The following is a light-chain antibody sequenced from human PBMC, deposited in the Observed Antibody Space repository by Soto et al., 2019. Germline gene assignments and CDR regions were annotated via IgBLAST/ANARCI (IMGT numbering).Light chain of an antibody. CDR2: GAS. CDR1: QSVSSN. J-gene: IGKJ3*01. Sequence: EIVMTQSPATLSVSPGERATLSCRASQSVSSNLAWYQQKPGQAPRLLIYGASTRATGIPARFSGSGSGTEYNPTISSLQSEDFAVDYCQQYNNWPPGVTFGPGTKVDIK. V-gene: IGKV3-15*01. CDR3: QQYNNWPPGVT.